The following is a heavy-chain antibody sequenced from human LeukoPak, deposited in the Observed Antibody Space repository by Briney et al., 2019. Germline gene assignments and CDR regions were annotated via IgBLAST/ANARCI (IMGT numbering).Heavy chain of an antibody. Sequence: ASVKVSCKVSGYTFTDYYMHWVQQAPGKGLEWMGLVDPEDGETIYAEKFQGRVTITADTSTDTAYMGLSSLRSEDTAVYYCANSGYSYGRTFDYWGQGTLVSVSS. J-gene: IGHJ4*02. D-gene: IGHD5-18*01. CDR1: GYTFTDYY. CDR2: VDPEDGET. CDR3: ANSGYSYGRTFDY. V-gene: IGHV1-69-2*01.